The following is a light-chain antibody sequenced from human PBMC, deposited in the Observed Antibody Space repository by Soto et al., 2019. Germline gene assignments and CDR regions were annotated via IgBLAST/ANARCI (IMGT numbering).Light chain of an antibody. V-gene: IGKV3-20*01. CDR1: QILSGTY. CDR3: QHYVSSPLT. Sequence: DIVLTQSPDTLSLSPGESATLSCRASQILSGTYLAWYQQKLGQSPRLLIYAASPRATGVPDRFSGSGSGTDFPLPVSRLEPEDFAVYYCQHYVSSPLTFGGGTKVEIK. CDR2: AAS. J-gene: IGKJ4*01.